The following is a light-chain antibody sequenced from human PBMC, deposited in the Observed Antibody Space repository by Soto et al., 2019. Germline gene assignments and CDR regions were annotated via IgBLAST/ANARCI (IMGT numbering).Light chain of an antibody. V-gene: IGKV1-39*01. Sequence: IQMTQSPSSLSASVGDTISITCRSFQTIAKSLNWYQQRPGKAPKLLIFGASNLHNGVPPRFSGSGSGTDFTLTISSLQPEDFATYYCQQRYSNRTFGQGTKVDI. CDR2: GAS. CDR1: QTIAKS. J-gene: IGKJ1*01. CDR3: QQRYSNRT.